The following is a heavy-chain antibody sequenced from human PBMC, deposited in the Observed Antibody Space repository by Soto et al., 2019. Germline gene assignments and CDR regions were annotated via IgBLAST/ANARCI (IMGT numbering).Heavy chain of an antibody. Sequence: EVQLLESGGGLVQPGGSLRLSCAASGFPFTSYGVSWVRQAPGKGLEWVSTINTNGNRHYADSVKGRFTISRVSSESMLYLDMNNLRAEDTALYYCAIKLGVGHYPFRHWGQGTLVTVSS. CDR2: INTNGNR. V-gene: IGHV3-23*01. J-gene: IGHJ4*02. D-gene: IGHD7-27*01. CDR3: AIKLGVGHYPFRH. CDR1: GFPFTSYG.